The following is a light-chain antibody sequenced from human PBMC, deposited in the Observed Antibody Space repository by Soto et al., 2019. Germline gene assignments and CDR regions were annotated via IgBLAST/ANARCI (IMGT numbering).Light chain of an antibody. J-gene: IGKJ5*01. V-gene: IGKV1-27*01. Sequence: DIQMTQSPSSLSASVGDRVTITCRARQGISNNLAWYQQKPGKVPKLLIYAAFTLQSGVPSRFSGSGSGTDFTLTISSLQPEDVATYYCQKYNSVPITFGQGTRLEIK. CDR3: QKYNSVPIT. CDR1: QGISNN. CDR2: AAF.